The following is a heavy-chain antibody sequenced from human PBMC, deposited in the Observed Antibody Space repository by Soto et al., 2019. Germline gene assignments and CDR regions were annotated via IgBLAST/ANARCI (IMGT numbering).Heavy chain of an antibody. D-gene: IGHD1-26*01. CDR2: IYYSGTT. Sequence: QVQLQESGPGLVKPSETLSLTCTVSGGSISDYYWSWLRQPQGKGLEWIGYIYYSGTTNYSPSLKSRVTTSVDTSKHQFPLELSSVTAADSAIYLCARQSGGYYYDGMDVWGQGTTVTVSS. CDR3: ARQSGGYYYDGMDV. CDR1: GGSISDYY. V-gene: IGHV4-59*08. J-gene: IGHJ6*02.